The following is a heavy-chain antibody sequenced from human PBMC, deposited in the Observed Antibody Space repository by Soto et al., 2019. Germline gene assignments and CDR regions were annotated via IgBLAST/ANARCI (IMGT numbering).Heavy chain of an antibody. CDR3: AKVVYLWGILAGYPTARYFQH. CDR1: GFTFSSYA. D-gene: IGHD3-9*01. J-gene: IGHJ1*01. Sequence: GGSLSLSCAASGFTFSSYAMSWVRQAPGKGLEWVSAISGSGGSTYYADSVKGRITISRDNSKNTLYLQMNSLRAEDTAVYDCAKVVYLWGILAGYPTARYFQHWGQGT. CDR2: ISGSGGST. V-gene: IGHV3-23*01.